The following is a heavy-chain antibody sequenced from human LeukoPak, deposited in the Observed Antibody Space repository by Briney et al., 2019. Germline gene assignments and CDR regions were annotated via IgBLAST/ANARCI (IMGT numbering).Heavy chain of an antibody. V-gene: IGHV3-48*03. CDR1: GFTFSSYE. Sequence: GGFLRLSCAASGFTFSSYEMNWVRQAPGKGLEWVSYISSSGSTIYYADSVKGRFTISRDNAKNSLYLQMNSLRAEDTAVYYCAREHYGDYGLFDYWGQGTLVTVSS. D-gene: IGHD4-17*01. CDR3: AREHYGDYGLFDY. J-gene: IGHJ4*02. CDR2: ISSSGSTI.